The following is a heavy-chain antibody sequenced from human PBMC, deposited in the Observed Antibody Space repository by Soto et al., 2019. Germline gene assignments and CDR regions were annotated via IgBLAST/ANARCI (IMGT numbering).Heavy chain of an antibody. CDR1: GFTFDGDA. J-gene: IGHJ4*02. D-gene: IGHD5-12*01. Sequence: EVQLVESGGGLVQPGRSLRLSCAASGFTFDGDAMHWVRQAPGKGLEWVSGISSNSRHIGYGDTVQGRFTISRGNAKNSLYLQMNSLTPEDTAMYYCAREGSGYERVFDYWGQGTLVTVSS. CDR2: ISSNSRHI. CDR3: AREGSGYERVFDY. V-gene: IGHV3-9*01.